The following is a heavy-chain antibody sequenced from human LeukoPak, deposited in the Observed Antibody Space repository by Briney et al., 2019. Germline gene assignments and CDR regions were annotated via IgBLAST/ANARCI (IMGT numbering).Heavy chain of an antibody. CDR3: ARDKPLSAGTYAFDI. V-gene: IGHV1-69*04. Sequence: GASVKVSCKASGYTFTGYYMHWVRQAPGQGLEWMGRIIPILGIANYAQKFQGRVTITADKSTSTAYMELSSLRSEDTAVYYCARDKPLSAGTYAFDIWGQGTMVTVSS. CDR2: IIPILGIA. D-gene: IGHD6-13*01. J-gene: IGHJ3*02. CDR1: GYTFTGYY.